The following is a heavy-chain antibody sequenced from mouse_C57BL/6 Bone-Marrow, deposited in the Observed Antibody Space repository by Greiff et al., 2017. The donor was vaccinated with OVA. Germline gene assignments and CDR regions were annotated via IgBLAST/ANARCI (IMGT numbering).Heavy chain of an antibody. V-gene: IGHV5-16*01. CDR1: GFTFSDYY. Sequence: EVKLVESEGGLVQPGSSMKLSCTASGFTFSDYYMAWVRQVPEKGLEWVANINYDGSSTYYLDSLKSRFIISRDNAKNILYLQMSSLKSEDTATYYCARDEGNYYGYWGQGTTLTVSS. CDR2: INYDGSST. J-gene: IGHJ2*01. CDR3: ARDEGNYYGY.